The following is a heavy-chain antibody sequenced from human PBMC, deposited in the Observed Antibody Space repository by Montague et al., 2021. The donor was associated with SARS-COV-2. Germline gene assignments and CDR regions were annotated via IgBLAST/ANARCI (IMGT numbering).Heavy chain of an antibody. Sequence: SETLSLTCTVSGYSISSGYYWGWIRQPPGKGLEWIGSIYYSGSTYYNPSLKSRVTISVDTSKNQFSLKLSSVTAADTAVYYCVEIVGAADYWGQGTLATVSS. D-gene: IGHD1-26*01. J-gene: IGHJ4*02. CDR3: VEIVGAADY. CDR2: IYYSGST. V-gene: IGHV4-38-2*02. CDR1: GYSISSGYY.